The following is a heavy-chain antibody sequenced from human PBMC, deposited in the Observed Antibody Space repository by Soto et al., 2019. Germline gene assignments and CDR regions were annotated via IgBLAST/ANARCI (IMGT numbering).Heavy chain of an antibody. V-gene: IGHV1-18*04. CDR3: AREEGISDWHAFDY. D-gene: IGHD6-19*01. Sequence: ASVKVSWKASGYTFTDYGISWVRQAPGQGLEWMGWISTYNGNTIYAQKIQGRVTMTTDTSTSTAYVELRSLRSDDTAVYYCAREEGISDWHAFDYWGQGTLVTVSS. J-gene: IGHJ4*02. CDR1: GYTFTDYG. CDR2: ISTYNGNT.